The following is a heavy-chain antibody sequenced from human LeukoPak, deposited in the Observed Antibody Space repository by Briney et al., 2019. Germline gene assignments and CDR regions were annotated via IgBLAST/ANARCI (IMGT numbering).Heavy chain of an antibody. CDR2: IYYSGST. Sequence: PSETLSLTCAVSGGSISSSSYYWGWIRQPPGKGLEWIGSIYYSGSTYYNPSLKSRVTISVDTSKNQFSLKLSSVTAADTAVYYCAGEGIAVAGGYYYGRDVWGQGTTVTVSS. CDR1: GGSISSSSYY. V-gene: IGHV4-39*01. J-gene: IGHJ6*02. D-gene: IGHD6-19*01. CDR3: AGEGIAVAGGYYYGRDV.